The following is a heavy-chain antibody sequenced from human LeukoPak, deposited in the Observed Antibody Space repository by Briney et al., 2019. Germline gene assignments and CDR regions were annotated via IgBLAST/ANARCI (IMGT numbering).Heavy chain of an antibody. D-gene: IGHD2-15*01. Sequence: GGTLRLACAASGFTFSTYGMSWVRPAPGKGLEWVSAVSSTGGNTYYADSVEGRFTICRDNSKNNLFLQINGLRAEDTAVYYCANNGVRWAFCSGGTCYPYYYYYMDVWGKGTTVTISS. CDR1: GFTFSTYG. J-gene: IGHJ6*03. CDR2: VSSTGGNT. V-gene: IGHV3-23*01. CDR3: ANNGVRWAFCSGGTCYPYYYYYMDV.